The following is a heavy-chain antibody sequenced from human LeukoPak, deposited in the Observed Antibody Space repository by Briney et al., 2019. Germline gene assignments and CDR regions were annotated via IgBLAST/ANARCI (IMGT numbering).Heavy chain of an antibody. Sequence: SETLSLTCSVSGGSIRSSDGYWGFVRQTPGKGLEWMGSIYYTGSSHYNPSLKSRATISVDTSKNQFSLKLTSVTAADTAVYYCARDGPGERKDYWGQGTLVTVSS. CDR2: IYYTGSS. D-gene: IGHD4-17*01. J-gene: IGHJ4*02. CDR3: ARDGPGERKDY. CDR1: GGSIRSSDGY. V-gene: IGHV4-39*07.